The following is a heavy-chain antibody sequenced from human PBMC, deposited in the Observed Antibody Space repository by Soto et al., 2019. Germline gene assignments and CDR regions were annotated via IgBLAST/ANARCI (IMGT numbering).Heavy chain of an antibody. CDR2: IKGDGSAK. D-gene: IGHD6-6*01. Sequence: EVQLVESGGGLVQPGGSLRLSCTASGFTFRTYWMNWVRQAPGKGLEWVASIKGDGSAKYYVDPVKGRFSISRDNARNSLYLQMNSLRAEYAAVYYCATSLIRGQGALVTVSS. V-gene: IGHV3-7*01. CDR3: ATSLI. CDR1: GFTFRTYW. J-gene: IGHJ4*02.